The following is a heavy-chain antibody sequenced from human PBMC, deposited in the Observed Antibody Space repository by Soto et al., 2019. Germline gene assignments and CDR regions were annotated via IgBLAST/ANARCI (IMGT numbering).Heavy chain of an antibody. Sequence: QVQLVESGGGVVQPGRSLRLSCAASGFTFSSHGLHWVRQAPSRGLEWVAVISYDGTNKQYGDSVKGRLTISRDNSQNTLYLQMNSLRADDTAVYYCVKDRRTEAYGMEVWGQGTTVTVSS. CDR2: ISYDGTNK. CDR1: GFTFSSHG. J-gene: IGHJ6*02. D-gene: IGHD2-21*01. V-gene: IGHV3-30*18. CDR3: VKDRRTEAYGMEV.